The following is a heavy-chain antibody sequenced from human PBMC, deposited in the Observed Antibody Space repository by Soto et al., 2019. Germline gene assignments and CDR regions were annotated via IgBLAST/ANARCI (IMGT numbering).Heavy chain of an antibody. CDR2: ISYSGST. CDR3: ARHAGRGVYYYYMDV. CDR1: GGSITSYY. D-gene: IGHD3-10*01. Sequence: QVKLQESGPGLVKPSETLSLTCTVSGGSITSYYWTWIRRPPGKGLEWIGYISYSGSTNSNPSLKSRVAISVDASKNQCSLKLSSVTAADTAVYYCARHAGRGVYYYYMDVWGKGTTVTVSS. V-gene: IGHV4-59*08. J-gene: IGHJ6*03.